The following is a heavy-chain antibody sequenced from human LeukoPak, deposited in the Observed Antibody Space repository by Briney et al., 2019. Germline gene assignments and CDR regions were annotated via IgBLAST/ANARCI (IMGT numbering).Heavy chain of an antibody. CDR3: ARKLGIAAARGYYYYMDV. CDR2: ISSSSSYI. V-gene: IGHV3-21*01. Sequence: PGGSLRLSCAASGFTFSSYSMNWVRQAPGKELEWVSSISSSSSYIYYADSVKGRFTISRDNAKNSLYLQMNSLRAEDTAVYYCARKLGIAAARGYYYYMDVWGKGTTVTVSS. D-gene: IGHD6-13*01. CDR1: GFTFSSYS. J-gene: IGHJ6*03.